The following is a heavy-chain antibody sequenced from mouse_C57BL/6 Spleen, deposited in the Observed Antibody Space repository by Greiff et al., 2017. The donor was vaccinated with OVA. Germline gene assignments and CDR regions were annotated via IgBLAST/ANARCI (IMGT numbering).Heavy chain of an antibody. Sequence: QVQLQQPGAELVKPGASVKLSCKASGYTFTSYWMHWVKQRPGQGLEWIGMIHPNSGSTNYNEKFKSKATLTVAKSSSTAYMQLSSLTSEDSAVYYCARSGDYYGNSYLDYWGQGTTLTVSS. J-gene: IGHJ2*01. CDR1: GYTFTSYW. CDR3: ARSGDYYGNSYLDY. V-gene: IGHV1-64*01. CDR2: IHPNSGST. D-gene: IGHD2-1*01.